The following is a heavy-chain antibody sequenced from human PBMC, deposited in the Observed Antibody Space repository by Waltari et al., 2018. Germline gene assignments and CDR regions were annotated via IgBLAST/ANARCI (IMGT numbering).Heavy chain of an antibody. CDR3: TRLPSSGLDY. J-gene: IGHJ4*02. CDR1: GFTFSGSA. Sequence: EVQLVESGGGLVQPGGSLKLSCAASGFTFSGSALHWVRQASGKGLEWVGRIRSKANSYATAYAASVKGRFTISRDDSKNTAYLQMNSLKTEDTAVYYCTRLPSSGLDYWGQGTLVTVSS. V-gene: IGHV3-73*01. D-gene: IGHD6-19*01. CDR2: IRSKANSYAT.